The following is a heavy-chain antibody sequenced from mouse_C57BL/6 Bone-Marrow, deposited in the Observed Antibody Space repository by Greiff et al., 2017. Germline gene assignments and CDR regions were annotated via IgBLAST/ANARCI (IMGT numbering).Heavy chain of an antibody. CDR2: IYPGSGST. CDR3: ARKFLLPREWYFED. J-gene: IGHJ1*03. CDR1: GYTFTSYW. Sequence: QVQLQQPGAELVKPGASVKMSCKASGYTFTSYWITWVKQRPGQGLEWIGDIYPGSGSTNYNEKFKSKATLTVDTSSSTAYIQLSSLTSEDSAVYYCARKFLLPREWYFEDWGTGTTVTVSS. V-gene: IGHV1-55*01.